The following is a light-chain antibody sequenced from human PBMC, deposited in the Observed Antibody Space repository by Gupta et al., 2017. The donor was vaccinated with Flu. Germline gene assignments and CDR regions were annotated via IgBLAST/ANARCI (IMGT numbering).Light chain of an antibody. CDR1: QDISNY. Sequence: DIQMTQSPSSLSASVGDRVTITCQASQDISNYLNWYQQKPGKAPKLLIYDASKLETGVPSRFSRSACAAYFTFTISMQPPEDVAKYCCQQDDTLPYTFGQGTKLEIK. V-gene: IGKV1-33*01. CDR3: QQDDTLPYT. CDR2: DAS. J-gene: IGKJ2*01.